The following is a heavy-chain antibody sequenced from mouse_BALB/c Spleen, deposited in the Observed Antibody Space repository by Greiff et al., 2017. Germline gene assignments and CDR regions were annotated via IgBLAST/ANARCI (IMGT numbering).Heavy chain of an antibody. J-gene: IGHJ4*01. CDR1: GYTFTSYN. Sequence: QVQLQQPGAELVKPGASVKMSCKASGYTFTSYNMHWVKQTPGQGLEWIGAIYPGNGDTSYNQKFKGKATLTADKSSSTAYMQLSSLTSEDSAVYYCAREGYGWGQGTSVTVSS. V-gene: IGHV1-12*01. CDR2: IYPGNGDT. CDR3: AREGYG. D-gene: IGHD2-14*01.